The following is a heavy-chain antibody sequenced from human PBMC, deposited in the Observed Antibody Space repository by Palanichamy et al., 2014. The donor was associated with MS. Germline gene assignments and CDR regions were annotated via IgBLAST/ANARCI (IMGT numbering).Heavy chain of an antibody. V-gene: IGHV3-21*01. CDR1: IHLRWPC. Sequence: EVQLVESGGGLVKPGGSLRLVLCRLWIHLRWPCLQLGPPGSRKGLEWVSSISSDSTYIYYLDSVRGRFIISRDNAKKSVYLQMNSLRVEDTAVYYCARDYCSGSICYGFDPWGQGTLVTVSS. D-gene: IGHD2-15*01. J-gene: IGHJ5*02. CDR2: ISSDSTYI. CDR3: ARDYCSGSICYGFDP.